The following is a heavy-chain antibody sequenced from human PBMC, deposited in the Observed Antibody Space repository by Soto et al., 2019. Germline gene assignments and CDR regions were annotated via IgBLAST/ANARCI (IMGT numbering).Heavy chain of an antibody. J-gene: IGHJ4*02. V-gene: IGHV3-21*02. Sequence: EVQLVESGGGLVKPGGSLRLSCAASGFIFSDYSMNWVRQAPGKGLEWVSSISGSCGYIYYGDSVKGRFTISRDNAKNSVVLQMNNLRAEDTAVYYCARDWAAALDYWGPGTLVTVSS. CDR3: ARDWAAALDY. CDR1: GFIFSDYS. D-gene: IGHD6-13*01. CDR2: ISGSCGYI.